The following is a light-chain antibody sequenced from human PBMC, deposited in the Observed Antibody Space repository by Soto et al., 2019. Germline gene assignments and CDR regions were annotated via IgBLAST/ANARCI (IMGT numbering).Light chain of an antibody. Sequence: IVLTQSPATLSLSPGERATLSCRASQSVSRDLAWYQQKPGQAPRLLSYDVYNTATVIPSRFSGSGARTDFTLTISSLEPEDSAVFYCHQSSNCPRLFGQGTKVEI. CDR2: DVY. CDR3: HQSSNCPRL. V-gene: IGKV3-11*01. CDR1: QSVSRD. J-gene: IGKJ1*01.